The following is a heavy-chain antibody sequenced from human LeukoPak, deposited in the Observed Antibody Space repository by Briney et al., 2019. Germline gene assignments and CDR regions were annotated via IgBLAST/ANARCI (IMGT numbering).Heavy chain of an antibody. Sequence: SETLSLTCTVSGGSISSYYWSWIRQPPGKGLEWIGYIYTSGSTNYNPSLKSRVTISVDTPKNQFSLKLSSVTAADTAVYYCARISGYSSSWYVFGWFDPWGQGTLVTVSS. J-gene: IGHJ5*02. CDR1: GGSISSYY. CDR2: IYTSGST. D-gene: IGHD6-13*01. V-gene: IGHV4-4*09. CDR3: ARISGYSSSWYVFGWFDP.